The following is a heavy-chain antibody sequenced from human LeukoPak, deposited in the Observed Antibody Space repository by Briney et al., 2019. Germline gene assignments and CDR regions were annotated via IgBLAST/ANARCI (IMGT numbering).Heavy chain of an antibody. J-gene: IGHJ4*02. CDR2: IHTSGST. CDR3: ARANIFCSGGSCSTNIDY. CDR1: GGSISSYY. D-gene: IGHD2-15*01. Sequence: WETLSLTCTVSGGSISSYYWNWIRQPAGKGLEWIGRIHTSGSTNYNPSFKSRVTMSVDTSKNQFSLKLSSVTAADTAVYYCARANIFCSGGSCSTNIDYWGQGNLVTVSS. V-gene: IGHV4-4*07.